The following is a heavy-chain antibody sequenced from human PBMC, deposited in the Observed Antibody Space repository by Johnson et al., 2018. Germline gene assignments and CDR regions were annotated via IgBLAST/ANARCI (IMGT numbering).Heavy chain of an antibody. CDR2: ISYDGSNK. CDR3: AKEGPGYYVRYYGMDV. CDR1: GFTFSSYG. J-gene: IGHJ6*02. V-gene: IGHV3-30*18. D-gene: IGHD3-22*01. Sequence: QVQLVQSGGGVVQPGRSLRLSCAASGFTFSSYGMHWVRQAPGKGLEWVAVISYDGSNKYYADSVKGRFTISRDNSKNPLYLQRNSLRAEDTAVYYCAKEGPGYYVRYYGMDVWGQGTTVTVSS.